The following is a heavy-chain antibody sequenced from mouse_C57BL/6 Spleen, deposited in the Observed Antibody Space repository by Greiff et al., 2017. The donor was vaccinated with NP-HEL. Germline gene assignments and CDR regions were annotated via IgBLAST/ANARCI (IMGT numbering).Heavy chain of an antibody. CDR2: INPSNGGT. CDR3: ARVGFITTVVAPFAY. J-gene: IGHJ3*01. CDR1: GYTFTSYW. Sequence: QVQLQQPGTELVKPGASVKLSCKASGYTFTSYWMHWVKQRPGQGLEWIGNINPSNGGTNYNEKFKSKATLTVDKSSSTAYMQLSSLTSEDSAVYYCARVGFITTVVAPFAYWGQGTLVTVSA. V-gene: IGHV1-53*01. D-gene: IGHD1-1*01.